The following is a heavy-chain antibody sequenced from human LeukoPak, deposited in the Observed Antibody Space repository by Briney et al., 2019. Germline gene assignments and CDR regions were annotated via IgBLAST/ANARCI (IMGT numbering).Heavy chain of an antibody. CDR1: GFTFDDYG. J-gene: IGHJ4*02. CDR3: GRDLSGWYGPDY. V-gene: IGHV3-20*04. CDR2: INWNGGNT. Sequence: GGSLRLSCAASGFTFDDYGMSWVRQAPGKGLEWVAGINWNGGNTGYSDSVKGRFTISRDNAKNSLYLQMDSLRAEDTALYYCGRDLSGWYGPDYWGQGTLVTVSS. D-gene: IGHD6-19*01.